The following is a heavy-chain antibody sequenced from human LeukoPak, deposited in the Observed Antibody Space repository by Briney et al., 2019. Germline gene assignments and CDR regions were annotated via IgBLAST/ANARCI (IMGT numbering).Heavy chain of an antibody. CDR1: GYTFTGYY. D-gene: IGHD6-13*01. J-gene: IGHJ4*02. CDR3: ARVPIAAAGTLGFGY. CDR2: INPNSGGT. V-gene: IGHV1-2*02. Sequence: GASVKVSCKASGYTFTGYYMHWVRQAPGQGLEWMGWINPNSGGTNYAQKFQGRVTMTRDTSISTAYMELSRLRSDDTAVYYCARVPIAAAGTLGFGYWGQGTLVTVSS.